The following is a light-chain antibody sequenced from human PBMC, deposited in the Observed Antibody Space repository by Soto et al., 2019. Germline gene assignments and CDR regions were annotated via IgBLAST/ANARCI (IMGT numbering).Light chain of an antibody. V-gene: IGKV1-39*01. CDR2: DAS. CDR1: QSIISY. CDR3: QQSYAASPT. J-gene: IGKJ1*01. Sequence: DIQMTQSPSSLSASVGDRVTITCRASQSIISYLNWYQQKPGTAPKLLIYDASTLQSGVPSRFSGSGSGTEFTLTISSLQPEDFATYYCQQSYAASPTFGHGTKVEI.